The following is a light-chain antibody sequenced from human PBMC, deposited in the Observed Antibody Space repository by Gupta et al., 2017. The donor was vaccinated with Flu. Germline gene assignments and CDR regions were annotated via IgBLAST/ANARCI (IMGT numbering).Light chain of an antibody. Sequence: QSVLTQPPSASGTPGQRITISCSGSSSNIGRNSVYWYQQLPATAPKLLIYTNDQRPSGAPDRFSGSKSGTSASLAISGLRSEDEADYYCAAWDASLSGWVFGGGTKLTVL. J-gene: IGLJ3*02. V-gene: IGLV1-47*01. CDR3: AAWDASLSGWV. CDR1: SSNIGRNS. CDR2: TND.